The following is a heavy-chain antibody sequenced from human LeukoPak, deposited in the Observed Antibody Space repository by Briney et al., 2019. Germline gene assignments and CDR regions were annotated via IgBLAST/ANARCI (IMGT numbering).Heavy chain of an antibody. CDR2: ISSSSSTI. Sequence: PGGSLRLSCAASGFTFSNYKMNWVRQAPGKGLEWVSYISSSSSTIYYADSVKGRFTISGDNAKNSLYLQMNSLRDEDTAVYYCARGDLGDYDSSGYYNWGQGTLVTVSS. J-gene: IGHJ4*02. CDR1: GFTFSNYK. V-gene: IGHV3-48*02. CDR3: ARGDLGDYDSSGYYN. D-gene: IGHD3-22*01.